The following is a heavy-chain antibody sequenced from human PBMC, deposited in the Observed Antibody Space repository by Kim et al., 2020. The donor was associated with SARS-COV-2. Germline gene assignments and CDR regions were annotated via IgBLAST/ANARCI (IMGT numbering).Heavy chain of an antibody. V-gene: IGHV3-74*01. D-gene: IGHD5-18*01. CDR1: GFTFSNYW. Sequence: GGSLRLSCAASGFTFSNYWMHWVRQAPGKGLVWVSRINSDGSSTRYADSVKGRFTISSDNAKNTLYLQMNSLRAKDTAVYYCARDLPSSYGTYYYGVDVWGQGTPVTVSS. J-gene: IGHJ6*02. CDR3: ARDLPSSYGTYYYGVDV. CDR2: INSDGSST.